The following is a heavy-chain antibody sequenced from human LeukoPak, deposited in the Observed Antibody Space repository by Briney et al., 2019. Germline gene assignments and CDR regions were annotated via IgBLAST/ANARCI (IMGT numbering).Heavy chain of an antibody. CDR1: GFTFSSYA. CDR3: ARGHSSGSDAFDI. CDR2: VSSDGTNK. D-gene: IGHD3-22*01. Sequence: GGSLRLSCAASGFTFSSYAMHWVRQAPGRGLEWVAIVSSDGTNKYYAESVKGRFTISRDNSKNTLDLQMNSLRAEDTAVYYCARGHSSGSDAFDIWGQGTMVTVSS. V-gene: IGHV3-30-3*01. J-gene: IGHJ3*02.